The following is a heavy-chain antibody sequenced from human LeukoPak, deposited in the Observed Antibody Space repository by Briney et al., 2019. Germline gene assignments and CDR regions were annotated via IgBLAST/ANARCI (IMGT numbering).Heavy chain of an antibody. J-gene: IGHJ4*02. V-gene: IGHV5-51*01. CDR3: ARLSNECPGGDYFDY. Sequence: GESLKISCKGSGYSFTSYWIGWVRQMPGKGLEWMGIIYPGDSDTRYSPSFQGQVTISADKSISTAYLQWSSLKASDTAMYYCARLSNECPGGDYFDYWGQGTLVTVSS. CDR1: GYSFTSYW. CDR2: IYPGDSDT. D-gene: IGHD3-16*01.